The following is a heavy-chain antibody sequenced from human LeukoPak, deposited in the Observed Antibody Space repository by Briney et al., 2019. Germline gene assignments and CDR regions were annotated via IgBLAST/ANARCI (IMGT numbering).Heavy chain of an antibody. Sequence: GGSLRLSCAASGFTFSSYGMHWVRQAPGKGLEWVAVISYDGSNKYYADSVKGRFTISRDNAKNSLYLQMNSLRAEDTAVYYCARDRFGSYDYWGQGTLVTVSS. V-gene: IGHV3-30*03. CDR3: ARDRFGSYDY. D-gene: IGHD1-26*01. CDR2: ISYDGSNK. J-gene: IGHJ4*02. CDR1: GFTFSSYG.